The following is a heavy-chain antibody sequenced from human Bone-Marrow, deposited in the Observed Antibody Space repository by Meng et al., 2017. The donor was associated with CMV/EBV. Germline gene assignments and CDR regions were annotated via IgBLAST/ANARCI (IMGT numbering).Heavy chain of an antibody. D-gene: IGHD2-2*01. CDR1: GFTFSSYW. J-gene: IGHJ4*02. CDR3: AKPYYCSSTSCVDY. V-gene: IGHV3-7*03. CDR2: IKQDGSEK. Sequence: GESLKISCAASGFTFSSYWMSWVRQAPGKGLEWVANIKQDGSEKYYVDSVKGRFTISRDNSKNTLYLQMNSLRAEDTAVYYCAKPYYCSSTSCVDYCGQGTLVTVSS.